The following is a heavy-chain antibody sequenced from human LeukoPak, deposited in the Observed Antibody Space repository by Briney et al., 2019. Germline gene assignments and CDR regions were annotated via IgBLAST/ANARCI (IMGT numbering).Heavy chain of an antibody. J-gene: IGHJ6*02. CDR2: IRSKAYRGTT. D-gene: IGHD5-18*01. Sequence: GGSLRLSCTASGFTFGDHAMSWVRQAPGKGLEWVGFIRSKAYRGTTEYAASVKGRFTISRDDSKSIAYLQMNSLKTEDTAVYYCTREPIQLWLYYGMDVWGQGTTVIVSS. V-gene: IGHV3-49*04. CDR3: TREPIQLWLYYGMDV. CDR1: GFTFGDHA.